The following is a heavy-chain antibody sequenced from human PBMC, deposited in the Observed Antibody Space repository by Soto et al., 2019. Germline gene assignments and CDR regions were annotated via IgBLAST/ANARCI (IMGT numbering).Heavy chain of an antibody. D-gene: IGHD1-1*01. J-gene: IGHJ6*03. CDR1: GYTFTSYA. V-gene: IGHV1-3*01. CDR3: ARVGTTGTRYYYYMDV. CDR2: INAGNGNT. Sequence: ASVKVSCKASGYTFTSYAMHWVRQAPGQRLEWMGWINAGNGNTKYSQKFQGRVTITRDTSASTAYMELGSLGSEDTAVYYCARVGTTGTRYYYYMDVWGKGTTVTVSS.